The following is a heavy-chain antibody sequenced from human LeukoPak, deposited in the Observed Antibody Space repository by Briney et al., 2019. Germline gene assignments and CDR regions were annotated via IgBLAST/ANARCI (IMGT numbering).Heavy chain of an antibody. V-gene: IGHV3-30-3*01. D-gene: IGHD1-26*01. CDR1: GFTFSSYA. CDR2: ISYDGSNK. J-gene: IGHJ4*02. Sequence: GGSLRLSCAASGFTFSSYAMHWVRKAPGKGLEWVAVISYDGSNKYYADSVKGRFTISRDNSKNTLYLQMNSLRAEDTAVYYCARAGKVGPLRPNYFDYWGQGTLVTVSS. CDR3: ARAGKVGPLRPNYFDY.